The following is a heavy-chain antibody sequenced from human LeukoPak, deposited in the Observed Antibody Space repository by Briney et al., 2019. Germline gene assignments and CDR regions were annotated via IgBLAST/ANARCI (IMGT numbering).Heavy chain of an antibody. V-gene: IGHV3-30*03. D-gene: IGHD1-26*01. CDR2: ISFDGTNK. J-gene: IGHJ4*02. CDR3: ATADSGSYYSGFDY. CDR1: GFTFSSYG. Sequence: GGSLRLSCAASGFTFSSYGMHWVRQAPGKGLEWVAVISFDGTNKFYADSVKGRFTISRDNSKNTLYLHMNSLRAEDTAVYYCATADSGSYYSGFDYWGQGTLVTVSS.